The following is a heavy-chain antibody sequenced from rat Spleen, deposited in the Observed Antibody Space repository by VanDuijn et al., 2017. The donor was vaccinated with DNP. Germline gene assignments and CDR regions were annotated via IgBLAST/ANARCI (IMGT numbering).Heavy chain of an antibody. CDR1: GFTFSSFP. D-gene: IGHD1-10*01. V-gene: IGHV5-46*01. Sequence: EVQLVESGGGLVQPGRSMKLSCAASGFTFSSFPMAWVRQAPTKGLEWVASISTSGGNTYYRDSVKGRFTISRDNAESSLYLQMNGLKSDDTATYYCARGGNNYATWFAYWGQGTLVTV. CDR3: ARGGNNYATWFAY. CDR2: ISTSGGNT. J-gene: IGHJ3*01.